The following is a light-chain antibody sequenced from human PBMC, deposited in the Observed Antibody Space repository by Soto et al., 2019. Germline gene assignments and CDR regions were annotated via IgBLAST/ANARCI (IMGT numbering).Light chain of an antibody. J-gene: IGLJ3*02. CDR2: LEGSGNY. CDR1: SGHSSYI. Sequence: QPVLTQSSSASASLGSSVKLTCTLSSGHSSYIIAWHQQQPGKAPRYLMKLEGSGNYNKGSGVPDRFSGSSSGADRYLTISTLQFEDESDYYCETWDSNTHTVFGGGTKLTVL. V-gene: IGLV4-60*02. CDR3: ETWDSNTHTV.